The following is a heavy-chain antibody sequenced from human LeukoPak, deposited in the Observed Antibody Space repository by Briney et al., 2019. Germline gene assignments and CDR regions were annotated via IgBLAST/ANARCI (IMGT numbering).Heavy chain of an antibody. CDR3: ARGGSGWLFDY. D-gene: IGHD6-19*01. CDR1: GGSIRSYY. J-gene: IGHJ4*02. Sequence: SETLSLTCTVSGGSIRSYYWSWIRQPPGKGLEWIGYIYYSGSTNYNPSLKSRVTISVDTSKNQFSLKVSSVTVADTAVYYCARGGSGWLFDYWGQGTLVTVSS. CDR2: IYYSGST. V-gene: IGHV4-59*01.